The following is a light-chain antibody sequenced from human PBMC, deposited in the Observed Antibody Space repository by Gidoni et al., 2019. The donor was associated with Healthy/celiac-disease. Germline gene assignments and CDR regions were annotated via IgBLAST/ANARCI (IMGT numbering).Light chain of an antibody. CDR3: QQSYSTPQQT. J-gene: IGKJ1*01. CDR2: AAS. CDR1: QSISNY. Sequence: DIQMTQSPSSLSASVGDRVTITCRASQSISNYLNWYQQKPGKAPKLLIYAASSLQSGVPSRFSGSGSGTDFTLTISSLQPEDFATYYCQQSYSTPQQTFXXXTKVEIK. V-gene: IGKV1-39*01.